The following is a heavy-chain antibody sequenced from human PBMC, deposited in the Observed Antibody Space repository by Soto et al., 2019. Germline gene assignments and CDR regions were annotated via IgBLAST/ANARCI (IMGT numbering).Heavy chain of an antibody. CDR3: ARGVGDAIPYFSYYYYYMDV. J-gene: IGHJ6*03. CDR1: GGSISSGGYY. D-gene: IGHD2-8*01. CDR2: IYYSGST. Sequence: SETLSLTCTVSGGSISSGGYYWSWIRQHPGKGLEWIGYIYYSGSTYYNPSLKSRVTISVDTSKNQFSLKLSSVTAADTAVYYCARGVGDAIPYFSYYYYYMDVWGKGTTVTVSS. V-gene: IGHV4-31*03.